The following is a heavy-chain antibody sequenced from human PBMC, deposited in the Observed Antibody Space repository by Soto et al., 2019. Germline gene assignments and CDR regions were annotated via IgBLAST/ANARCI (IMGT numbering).Heavy chain of an antibody. J-gene: IGHJ4*02. CDR1: GYTFTSYG. V-gene: IGHV1-18*01. CDR3: ARESYDFWSGYPPDFDY. D-gene: IGHD3-3*01. Sequence: ASVKVSCKASGYTFTSYGISWVRQAPGQGLEWMGWISAYNGNTNYAQKLQGRVTMTTDTSTSTAYMELRSLRSDDTAVYYCARESYDFWSGYPPDFDYWGQGTLVTVSS. CDR2: ISAYNGNT.